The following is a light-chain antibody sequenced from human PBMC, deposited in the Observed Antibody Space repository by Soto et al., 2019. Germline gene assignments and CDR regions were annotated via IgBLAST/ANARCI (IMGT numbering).Light chain of an antibody. Sequence: EKVMTQSPATLSVSPGERATLSCRASQSVGSNLAWYQLKPGQAPRLLIYGASTRATGIPARFSGSGSGTEFTLTINSLQSEDFALYYCQQYNNWPLTFGGGTKVEIK. V-gene: IGKV3-15*01. CDR1: QSVGSN. CDR2: GAS. CDR3: QQYNNWPLT. J-gene: IGKJ4*01.